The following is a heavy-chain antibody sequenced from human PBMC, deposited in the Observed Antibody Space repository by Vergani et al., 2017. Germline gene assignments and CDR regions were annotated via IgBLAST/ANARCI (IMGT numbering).Heavy chain of an antibody. CDR3: ARARYSSTNFDY. J-gene: IGHJ4*02. D-gene: IGHD5-18*01. CDR1: GGSISSYY. CDR2: IYYSGST. V-gene: IGHV4-59*01. Sequence: QVQLQESGPGLVKPSETLSLTCTVSGGSISSYYWSWIRQPPGKGLEWIGYIYYSGSTNYNPSLKSRVTISVDTSKNQFSLKLSSVTAAGTAVYYCARARYSSTNFDYWGQGTLVTVSS.